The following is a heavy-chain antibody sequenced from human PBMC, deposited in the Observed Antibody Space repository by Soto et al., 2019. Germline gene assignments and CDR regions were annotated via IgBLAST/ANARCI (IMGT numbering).Heavy chain of an antibody. Sequence: QVQLVQSGAEVKKPGSSVKVSCKASGGTFSSYTISWVRQAPGQGLEWMGRIIPILGIANYAQKFQGRVTITADQSTSTAYMELSSLRSEDTAVYYCARDDRCSGGSCYSRWGQGTLVTVSS. D-gene: IGHD2-15*01. CDR1: GGTFSSYT. J-gene: IGHJ4*02. CDR2: IIPILGIA. V-gene: IGHV1-69*08. CDR3: ARDDRCSGGSCYSR.